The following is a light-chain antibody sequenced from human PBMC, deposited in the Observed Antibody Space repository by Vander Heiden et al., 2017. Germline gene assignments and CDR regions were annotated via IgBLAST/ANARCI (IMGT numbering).Light chain of an antibody. CDR1: QGISSY. CDR2: AAS. Sequence: IRMTQSPSSFSASTGDRVTITCRASQGISSYLAWYQQKPGKAPKLLIYAASTLQSGVPSRFSGSGSGTDFTLSISCLQSEDFATYYCQQYYSYPLAFGQGTKVEIK. J-gene: IGKJ1*01. V-gene: IGKV1-8*01. CDR3: QQYYSYPLA.